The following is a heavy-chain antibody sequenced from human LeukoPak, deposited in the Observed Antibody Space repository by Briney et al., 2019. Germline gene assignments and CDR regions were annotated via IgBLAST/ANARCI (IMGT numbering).Heavy chain of an antibody. Sequence: PGGSLRLSCAASGFTFSSYWMHWVRQAPGKGLVWVSRINSDGSSETYADSVKGRFTISRDNAKNTLYVQINSLRAEDTAVYYCAREDPYSEGMDVWGQGTSVTVSS. J-gene: IGHJ6*02. CDR2: INSDGSSE. CDR3: AREDPYSEGMDV. CDR1: GFTFSSYW. V-gene: IGHV3-74*03. D-gene: IGHD3-9*01.